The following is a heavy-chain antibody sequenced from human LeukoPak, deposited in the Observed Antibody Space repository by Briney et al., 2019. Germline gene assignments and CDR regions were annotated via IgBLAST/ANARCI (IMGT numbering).Heavy chain of an antibody. D-gene: IGHD6-19*01. V-gene: IGHV3-7*03. J-gene: IGHJ4*02. CDR3: AKNRAVAQTRYFDY. Sequence: GGSLRLSCEGSAFIFSGHWMNWVRQTPGKGLEWVASIKEDGSERQYVDSVKGRFSISRDNTKGSLFLQLNSLRAEDTAVYYCAKNRAVAQTRYFDYWGQGTLVTVSS. CDR2: IKEDGSER. CDR1: AFIFSGHW.